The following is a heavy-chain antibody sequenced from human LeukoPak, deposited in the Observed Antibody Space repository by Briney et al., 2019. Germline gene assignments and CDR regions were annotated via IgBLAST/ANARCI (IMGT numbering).Heavy chain of an antibody. D-gene: IGHD3-9*01. CDR1: GFTFSSYS. Sequence: EGSLRLSCAASGFTFSSYSMNWVRQAPGKGLEWVSSISSSSSYIYYADSVRGRFTISRDNAKNSLYLQMNSLRAEDTAVYYCARAYDILTGYRYYGMDVWGQGTTVTVSS. V-gene: IGHV3-21*01. J-gene: IGHJ6*02. CDR3: ARAYDILTGYRYYGMDV. CDR2: ISSSSSYI.